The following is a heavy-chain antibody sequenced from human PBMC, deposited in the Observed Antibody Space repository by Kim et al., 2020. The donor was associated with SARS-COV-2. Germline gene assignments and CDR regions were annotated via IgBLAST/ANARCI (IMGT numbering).Heavy chain of an antibody. CDR1: GFTFSSYS. V-gene: IGHV3-21*01. J-gene: IGHJ5*02. D-gene: IGHD6-13*01. CDR3: ARDQGSSWYFGLGYWFDP. CDR2: ISSSSSYI. Sequence: GGSLRLSCATSGFTFSSYSMNWVRQAPGKGLEWVSSISSSSSYIYYADSVKGRFTISRDNAKNSLYLQMNSLRAEDTAVYYCARDQGSSWYFGLGYWFDPWGQGTLVTVSS.